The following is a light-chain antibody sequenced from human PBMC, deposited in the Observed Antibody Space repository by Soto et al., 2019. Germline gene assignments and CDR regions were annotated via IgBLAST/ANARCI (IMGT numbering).Light chain of an antibody. CDR3: QQYNNWPLG. CDR2: GAS. J-gene: IGKJ4*01. CDR1: QSVNSN. V-gene: IGKV3-15*01. Sequence: EIVMTQSPATLSVSPGERATLSCRASQSVNSNLAWYQQKPGQAPRLLIYGASTRASGIPARFSGSGSGTDFTVTISSLQSEDFAVYSCQQYNNWPLGFGGGTKVEIK.